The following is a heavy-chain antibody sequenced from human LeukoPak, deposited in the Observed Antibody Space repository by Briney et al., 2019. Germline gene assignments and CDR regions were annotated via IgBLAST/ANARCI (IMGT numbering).Heavy chain of an antibody. D-gene: IGHD6-13*01. CDR3: ARGYWSSGWSSYYYMDV. Sequence: GASVKVSCKASGYTFTSYDINWVRQATGQGLEWMGWMNPNSGNTGYAQKFQGRVTVTRNTSISTVYVKLNSLRSEDTAVYYCARGYWSSGWSSYYYMDVWGKGTTVTISS. V-gene: IGHV1-8*01. CDR1: GYTFTSYD. CDR2: MNPNSGNT. J-gene: IGHJ6*03.